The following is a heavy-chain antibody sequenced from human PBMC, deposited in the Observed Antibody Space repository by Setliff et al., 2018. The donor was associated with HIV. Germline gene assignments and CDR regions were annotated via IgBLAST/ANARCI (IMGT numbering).Heavy chain of an antibody. D-gene: IGHD6-19*01. J-gene: IGHJ4*02. CDR3: ARETREAVAGKGY. V-gene: IGHV4-34*01. CDR1: GGSFSGYY. Sequence: KPSETLSLTCAVYGGSFSGYYWSWIRQSPGKGLEWIGEINHSGSTNYNPSLKSRVTILGDTSKNQFSLKLSSVTAADTAVYYCARETREAVAGKGYWGQGTLVTVSS. CDR2: INHSGST.